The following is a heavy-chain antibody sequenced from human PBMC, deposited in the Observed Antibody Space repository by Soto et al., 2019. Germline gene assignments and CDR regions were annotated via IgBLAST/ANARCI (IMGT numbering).Heavy chain of an antibody. CDR2: IWYDGSNK. J-gene: IGHJ4*02. CDR1: GFSFSSYG. Sequence: QVQLVESGGGVVQPGRSLRLSCAASGFSFSSYGMHWVRQAPGKGLERVAVIWYDGSNKYYADSVKGRFTVSRDNSKNTLYLQLSSLRADDTAVYYCVREEVDHYGSGNYDKWGQGTLVTVSP. V-gene: IGHV3-33*01. D-gene: IGHD3-10*01. CDR3: VREEVDHYGSGNYDK.